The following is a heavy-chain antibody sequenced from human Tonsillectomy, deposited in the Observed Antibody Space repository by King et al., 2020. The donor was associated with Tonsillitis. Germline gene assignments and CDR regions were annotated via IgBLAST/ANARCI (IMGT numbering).Heavy chain of an antibody. D-gene: IGHD3-16*01. CDR2: IAYDASYE. V-gene: IGHV3-30*18. Sequence: VQLVESGGGVVQPGRSLRLSCAASGFTFSNYGMHWVRQAPGKGLEWVALIAYDASYENYADSVKGRFAISRDNSKNTLYLEMNSLRVEDTAVYYCAKDGIGLSDWYLERWGRGTLVTVSS. CDR1: GFTFSNYG. CDR3: AKDGIGLSDWYLER. J-gene: IGHJ2*01.